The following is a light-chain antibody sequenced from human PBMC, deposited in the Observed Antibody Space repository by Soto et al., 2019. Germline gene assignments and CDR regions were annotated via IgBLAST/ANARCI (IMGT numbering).Light chain of an antibody. V-gene: IGKV3-11*01. J-gene: IGKJ5*01. CDR3: QQRSNWPPIT. CDR2: DAS. CDR1: QSVSSY. Sequence: EMVLTQSPGTLSLAAGERATLSFRASQSVSSYLAWYQQKPGQAPRLLIYDASNRATGIPARFSGSGSGTDFTLTISSLEPEDFAVYYCQQRSNWPPITFGQGTRLEI.